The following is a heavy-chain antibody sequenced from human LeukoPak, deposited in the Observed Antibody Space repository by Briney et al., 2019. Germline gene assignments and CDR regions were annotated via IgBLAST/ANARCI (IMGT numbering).Heavy chain of an antibody. CDR1: GYTFTSYD. V-gene: IGHV1-8*01. D-gene: IGHD5-12*01. CDR3: ARSMSGYGKAYYFDY. Sequence: ASVKVSCKASGYTFTSYDINWVRQATGQGLKWMGRMNPNSGNTGYAQKFQGRVTMTRNTSISTAYMELSSLRSEDTAVYYCARSMSGYGKAYYFDYWGQGTLITVSS. CDR2: MNPNSGNT. J-gene: IGHJ4*02.